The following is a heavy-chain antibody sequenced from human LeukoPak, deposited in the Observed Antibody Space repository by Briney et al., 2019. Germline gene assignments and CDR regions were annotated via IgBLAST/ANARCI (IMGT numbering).Heavy chain of an antibody. CDR3: ASRGSQWPISDY. CDR2: ISAYNGNT. D-gene: IGHD6-19*01. Sequence: ASVKVSCKASGYTFTSYGISWVRQAPGQGLEWMGWISAYNGNTNYAQKLQGRVTMTTDTSTGTAYMELRSLRSDDTAVYYCASRGSQWPISDYWGQGTLVTVSS. J-gene: IGHJ4*02. CDR1: GYTFTSYG. V-gene: IGHV1-18*01.